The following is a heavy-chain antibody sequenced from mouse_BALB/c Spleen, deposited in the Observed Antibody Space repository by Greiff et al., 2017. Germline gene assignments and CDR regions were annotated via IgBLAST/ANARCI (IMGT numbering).Heavy chain of an antibody. V-gene: IGHV5-6-3*01. Sequence: VQLKESGGGLVQPGGSLKLSCAASGFTFSSYGMSWVRQTPDKRLELVATINSNGGSTYYPDSVKGRFTISRDNAKNTLYLQMSSLKSEDTAMYYCARDPRFAYWGQGTLVTVSA. CDR2: INSNGGST. J-gene: IGHJ3*01. CDR1: GFTFSSYG. CDR3: ARDPRFAY.